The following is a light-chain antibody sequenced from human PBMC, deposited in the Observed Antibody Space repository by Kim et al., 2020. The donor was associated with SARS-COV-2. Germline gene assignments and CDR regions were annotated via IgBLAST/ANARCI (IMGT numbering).Light chain of an antibody. Sequence: SVSPGDRVTLSCRASRSVGRRLAWYHQKPGQAPRVLIHDASVRATGVPARISGSGSTTDFTLTISSLQSEDLGVYFCQQYHDRWTFGPGTKVDIK. CDR3: QQYHDRWT. CDR1: RSVGRR. CDR2: DAS. V-gene: IGKV3-15*01. J-gene: IGKJ1*01.